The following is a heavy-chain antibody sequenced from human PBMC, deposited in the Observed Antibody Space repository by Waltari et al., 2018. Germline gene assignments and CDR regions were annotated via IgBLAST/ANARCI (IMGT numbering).Heavy chain of an antibody. V-gene: IGHV4-39*02. CDR3: ARPGRVGGGSLMELDY. CDR2: FVYNANT. D-gene: IGHD2-15*01. CDR1: GDSISSTSYY. Sequence: QLHLQESGPGLVKTSETLSLTCSVSGDSISSTSYYWGWIRQPPGKGLEWIGSFVYNANTYYNPSLKSRVSISVDTSKNHFSLQLMSVTAADTAIYYCARPGRVGGGSLMELDYWGQGTLVTVSS. J-gene: IGHJ4*02.